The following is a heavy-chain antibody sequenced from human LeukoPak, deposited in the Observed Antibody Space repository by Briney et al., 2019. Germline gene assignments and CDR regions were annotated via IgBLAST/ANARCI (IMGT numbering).Heavy chain of an antibody. Sequence: GGSLRLSCAASGFTVSSNYMSWVRQAPGKGLEWVSVIYSGSTIYYADSVKGRSTISRDNAKNSLYLLMNSLRAEDTAVYYCAREKRITMVRGNWFDPWGQGTLVTVSS. J-gene: IGHJ5*02. CDR2: IYSGSTI. D-gene: IGHD3-10*01. CDR3: AREKRITMVRGNWFDP. V-gene: IGHV3-53*01. CDR1: GFTVSSNY.